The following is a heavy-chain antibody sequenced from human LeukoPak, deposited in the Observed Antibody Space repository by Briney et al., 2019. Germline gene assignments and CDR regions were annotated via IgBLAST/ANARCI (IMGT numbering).Heavy chain of an antibody. D-gene: IGHD3-10*01. CDR2: IYMTGST. CDR1: GGSISGHY. V-gene: IGHV4-4*07. J-gene: IGHJ5*02. Sequence: SETLSLTCPVSGGSISGHYWSWIRQPAGKGLEWIGRIYMTGSTNYNPSLKSRVTMSVDMSKNQFSLKLSSVTAADTAVYFCARVALFSSGGYYWFDPWGQGTLVTVSS. CDR3: ARVALFSSGGYYWFDP.